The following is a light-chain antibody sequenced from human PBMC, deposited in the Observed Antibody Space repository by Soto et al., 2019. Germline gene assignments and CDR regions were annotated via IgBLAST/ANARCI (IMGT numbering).Light chain of an antibody. Sequence: EIVMTQSPLTLSASPGESAIFSCRASQSVGSNIAWYQQKPGQSPRLLVYDASTSATAIPARFSGSGSGTEFTLTINTLQPEDFAVYYCQQYYQWPSYTFGQGTKVDI. CDR3: QQYYQWPSYT. V-gene: IGKV3-15*01. J-gene: IGKJ2*01. CDR2: DAS. CDR1: QSVGSN.